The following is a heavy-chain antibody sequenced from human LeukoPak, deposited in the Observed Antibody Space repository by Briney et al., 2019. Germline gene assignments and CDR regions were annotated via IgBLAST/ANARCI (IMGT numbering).Heavy chain of an antibody. J-gene: IGHJ4*02. CDR1: GFTFSSYE. CDR2: ISSSGSTI. D-gene: IGHD3-16*02. CDR3: AKIGPGVLSYYFDY. Sequence: PGGSLRLSCAASGFTFSSYEMNWVRQAPGKGLEWVSYISSSGSTIYYADSVKGRFTISRDNAKNSLYLQMNSLRAEDTAVYYCAKIGPGVLSYYFDYWGQGTLLTVSS. V-gene: IGHV3-48*03.